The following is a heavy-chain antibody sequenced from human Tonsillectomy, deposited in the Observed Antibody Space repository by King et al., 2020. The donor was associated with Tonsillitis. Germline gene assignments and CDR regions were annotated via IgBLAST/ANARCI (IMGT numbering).Heavy chain of an antibody. J-gene: IGHJ5*02. D-gene: IGHD6-6*01. CDR3: AHRHEYSRSIWFDP. CDR2: IYWNDDK. CDR1: GFSLSTSGVG. Sequence: ITLKESGPTLVKPTQTLTLTCTFSGFSLSTSGVGVGWIRQPPGKALEWLALIYWNDDKRYSPSLKSRLTITMDTSKNQVVLTMTNMDPVDTATYYCAHRHEYSRSIWFDPWGQGTLVTVSS. V-gene: IGHV2-5*01.